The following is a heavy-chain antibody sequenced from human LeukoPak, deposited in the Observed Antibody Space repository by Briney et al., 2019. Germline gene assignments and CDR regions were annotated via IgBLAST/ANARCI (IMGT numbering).Heavy chain of an antibody. D-gene: IGHD2-15*01. CDR2: ISSSGSTI. V-gene: IGHV3-48*03. CDR1: GFTFSSYE. Sequence: GGSLRLSCAASGFTFSSYEMNWVRQAPGKGLEWVSYISSSGSTIYYADSVKGRFTISRDNAKTSLYLQMNSLRAEDTAVYYCAREPLGVVVVVAATGYFDYWGQGTLVTVSS. CDR3: AREPLGVVVVVAATGYFDY. J-gene: IGHJ4*02.